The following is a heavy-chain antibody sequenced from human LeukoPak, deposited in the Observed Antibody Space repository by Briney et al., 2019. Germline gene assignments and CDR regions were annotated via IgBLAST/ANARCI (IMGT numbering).Heavy chain of an antibody. CDR2: IWYDGSNK. CDR1: GFTFNSYG. Sequence: GGSLRLSCAASGFTFNSYGMHWVRQAPGKGLEWVAVIWYDGSNKYYADSVKGRFTIARDNSKNTLYLQMNSLRAEDTAVYYCAKEGIAAAGRGVIYYYYYMDVWGKGTTVTVSS. J-gene: IGHJ6*03. V-gene: IGHV3-33*06. D-gene: IGHD6-13*01. CDR3: AKEGIAAAGRGVIYYYYYMDV.